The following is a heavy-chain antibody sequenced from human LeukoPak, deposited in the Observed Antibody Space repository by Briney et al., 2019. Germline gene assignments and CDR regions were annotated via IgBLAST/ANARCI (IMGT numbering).Heavy chain of an antibody. J-gene: IGHJ4*02. D-gene: IGHD3-22*01. V-gene: IGHV3-66*01. CDR1: GFTVSSNY. Sequence: GGSLRLSCAASGFTVSSNYMSWVRQAPGKGLEWVSVNYSGGSTYYADSVKGRFTISRDNSKNTLYLQMNSLRAEDTAVYYCARGVDYYDSSGYYYWGQGTLVTVSS. CDR2: NYSGGST. CDR3: ARGVDYYDSSGYYY.